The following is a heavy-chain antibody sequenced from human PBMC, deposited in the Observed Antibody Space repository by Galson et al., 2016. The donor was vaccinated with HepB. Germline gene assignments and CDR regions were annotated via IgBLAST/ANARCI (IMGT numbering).Heavy chain of an antibody. V-gene: IGHV3-30*18. CDR3: AKGLGSLEWLIYGMDV. D-gene: IGHD3-3*01. Sequence: SLRLSCAASGFTFSAYGMHWVRQAPGKGLEWLAIISYDGSVKYSADSVKGRFTISRDNAKNTVYLQMNSLRPEDTAVYYCAKGLGSLEWLIYGMDVWGSGTTVTVSS. J-gene: IGHJ6*04. CDR2: ISYDGSVK. CDR1: GFTFSAYG.